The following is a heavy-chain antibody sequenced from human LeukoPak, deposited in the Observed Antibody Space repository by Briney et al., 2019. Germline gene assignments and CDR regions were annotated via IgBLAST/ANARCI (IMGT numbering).Heavy chain of an antibody. J-gene: IGHJ6*03. CDR1: GGTFSSYA. CDR2: IIPIFGTA. D-gene: IGHD3-10*01. V-gene: IGHV1-69*13. CDR3: TRGPMVRGVRTYYYYMDV. Sequence: GASVKVSCKASGGTFSSYAISWVRQAPGQGLEWMGGIIPIFGTANYAQKFQGRVTITADESTSTAYMELSSLRSEDTAVYYCTRGPMVRGVRTYYYYMDVWGKGTTVTVSS.